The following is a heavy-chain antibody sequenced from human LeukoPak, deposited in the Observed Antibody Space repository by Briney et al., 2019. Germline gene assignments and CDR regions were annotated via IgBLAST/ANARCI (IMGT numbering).Heavy chain of an antibody. CDR2: IVVSSGNT. CDR3: AAASYCSGGSCYSFDY. D-gene: IGHD2-15*01. J-gene: IGHJ4*02. CDR1: GFTFTSSA. V-gene: IGHV1-58*01. Sequence: ASVKVSCKASGFTFTSSAVQWVRQARGQRLERIGWIVVSSGNTNYAQKFQERVTITRDMSTSTAYMELSSLRSEDTAVYYCAAASYCSGGSCYSFDYWGQGTLVTVSS.